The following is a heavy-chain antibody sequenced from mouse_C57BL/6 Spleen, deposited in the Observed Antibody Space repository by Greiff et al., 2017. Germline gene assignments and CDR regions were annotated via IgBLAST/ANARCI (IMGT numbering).Heavy chain of an antibody. D-gene: IGHD3-3*01. Sequence: VQLQQPGAELVMPGASVKLSCKASGYTFTSYWMHWVKQRPGQGLEWIGEIDPSDSYTNYNQKFKGKSTLTVDQPSSTAYMQLSILTSEDSAVYYGARWGTDWYFDVWGTGTTVTVSS. CDR1: GYTFTSYW. CDR3: ARWGTDWYFDV. V-gene: IGHV1-69*01. J-gene: IGHJ1*03. CDR2: IDPSDSYT.